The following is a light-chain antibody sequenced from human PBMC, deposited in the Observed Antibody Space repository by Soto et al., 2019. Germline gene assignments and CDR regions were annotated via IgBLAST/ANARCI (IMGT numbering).Light chain of an antibody. CDR3: MHATQYPPYT. Sequence: DVVLTQTPLSSPVTLGQPASISCRSSQSLLHSDGTTYLSWLHQRPGQPPRLLIYSVSNRFSGVPDRCSGSGAGTDFTLKISRVEAEDVGVYYCMHATQYPPYTFGQGTKLEI. J-gene: IGKJ2*01. V-gene: IGKV2-24*01. CDR1: QSLLHSDGTTY. CDR2: SVS.